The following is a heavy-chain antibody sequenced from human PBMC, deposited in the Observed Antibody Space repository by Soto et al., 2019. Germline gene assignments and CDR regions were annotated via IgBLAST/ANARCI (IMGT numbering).Heavy chain of an antibody. V-gene: IGHV3-30-3*01. Sequence: GGSLRLSCAASGFTFSSYAMHWVRQAPGKGLEWVAVISYDGSNKYYADSVKGRFTISRDNSKNTLYLQMNSLRAEDTAVYYCARDRSRAVVVTGGICYWGQGTLVTVSS. CDR2: ISYDGSNK. D-gene: IGHD2-21*02. CDR3: ARDRSRAVVVTGGICY. J-gene: IGHJ4*02. CDR1: GFTFSSYA.